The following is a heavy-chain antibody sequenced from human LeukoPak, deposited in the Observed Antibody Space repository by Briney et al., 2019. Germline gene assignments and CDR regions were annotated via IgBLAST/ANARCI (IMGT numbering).Heavy chain of an antibody. CDR1: GYTFTSNA. CDR2: ISCNNGDT. Sequence: ASVKVSCKDSGYTFTSNAITWVRQAPGQGLEWVGCISCNNGDTRYAQKFQGRVTVTTDTSTSTVYMELRSLRSDDTAVYYCARDGGTAGYSSGSDYWGQGTLVTVSP. J-gene: IGHJ4*02. D-gene: IGHD5-18*01. CDR3: ARDGGTAGYSSGSDY. V-gene: IGHV1-18*01.